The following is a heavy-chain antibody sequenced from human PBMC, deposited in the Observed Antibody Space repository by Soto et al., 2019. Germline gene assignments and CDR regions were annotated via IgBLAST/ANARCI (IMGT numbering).Heavy chain of an antibody. CDR3: ARQYSRGGSSDY. CDR2: ISAYNGNT. V-gene: IGHV1-18*01. J-gene: IGHJ4*02. CDR1: GYTFTSYG. Sequence: QVQLVQSGAEVKKPGASVKVSCKASGYTFTSYGISWVRQAPGQGLEWMGWISAYNGNTNYAQKFQGRVTVTTDTTRRTAYLELRSLRSDDTAVYYCARQYSRGGSSDYCGQGTLVTVSS. D-gene: IGHD6-19*01.